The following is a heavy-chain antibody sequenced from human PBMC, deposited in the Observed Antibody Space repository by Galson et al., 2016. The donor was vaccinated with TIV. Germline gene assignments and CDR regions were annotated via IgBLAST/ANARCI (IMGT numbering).Heavy chain of an antibody. CDR1: GYTFTGYF. D-gene: IGHD5-18*01. J-gene: IGHJ4*02. CDR2: INPSGGST. CDR3: ARGPGYTYGYIFDY. Sequence: SVKVSCKASGYTFTGYFIHWVRQAPGQGLEWMGIINPSGGSTSYAQKFQGRVTMTRVTSTSTVYMELSSLRSEDPAVYYCARGPGYTYGYIFDYWGQGTLVTVAS. V-gene: IGHV1-46*01.